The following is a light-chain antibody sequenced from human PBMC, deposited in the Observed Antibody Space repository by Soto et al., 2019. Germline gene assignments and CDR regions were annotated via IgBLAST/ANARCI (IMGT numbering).Light chain of an antibody. CDR1: QSISSY. V-gene: IGKV1-39*01. CDR2: AAS. CDR3: QQSYSTPIT. Sequence: DIEMTQYPYSLSASVGDRVTITCRASQSISSYLNWYQQKPGKAPKLLIYAASSLQSGVPSRFSGSGSGTDFTLTISSLQPEDFATYYCQQSYSTPITFGQGTRLEVK. J-gene: IGKJ5*01.